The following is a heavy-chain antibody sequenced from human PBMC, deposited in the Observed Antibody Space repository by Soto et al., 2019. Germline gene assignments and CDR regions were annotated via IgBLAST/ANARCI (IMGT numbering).Heavy chain of an antibody. D-gene: IGHD4-17*01. CDR1: GFSLSTSGVG. Sequence: QITLKQSGPTLVKPTQTLTLTCTFSGFSLSTSGVGVGWIRQPPGKALEWLALIYWDDDKRYSPSLKSRLPLTKDTCKNRVVHTMTTTDPVDTATHVRADRTTGNWGQGTLVVVS. CDR2: IYWDDDK. V-gene: IGHV2-5*02. CDR3: ADRTTGN. J-gene: IGHJ1*01.